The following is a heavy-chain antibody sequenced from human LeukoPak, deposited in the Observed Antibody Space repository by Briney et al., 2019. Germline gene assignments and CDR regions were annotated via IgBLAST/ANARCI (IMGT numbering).Heavy chain of an antibody. J-gene: IGHJ4*02. Sequence: PGGSLRLSCAASGFTFSNAWMSWVRQAPGKGLEWVSVIYSGGSTYYADSVKGRFTMSRDNSKNTLYLQMNSLRAEDTAVYYCARGPPSFDYWGQGTLVTVSS. CDR3: ARGPPSFDY. CDR1: GFTFSNAW. CDR2: IYSGGST. V-gene: IGHV3-53*01.